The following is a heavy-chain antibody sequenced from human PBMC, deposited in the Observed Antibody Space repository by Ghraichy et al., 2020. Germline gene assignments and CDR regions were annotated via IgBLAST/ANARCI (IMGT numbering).Heavy chain of an antibody. Sequence: GGSLRLSCAASGFTFSSYGMHWVRQAPGKGLEWVAVISYDGSNKYYADSVKGRFTISRDNSKNTLYLQMNSLRAEDTAVYYCANNNPMATLLGPFDYWGQGTLVTVSS. V-gene: IGHV3-30*18. CDR2: ISYDGSNK. J-gene: IGHJ4*02. CDR3: ANNNPMATLLGPFDY. D-gene: IGHD5-24*01. CDR1: GFTFSSYG.